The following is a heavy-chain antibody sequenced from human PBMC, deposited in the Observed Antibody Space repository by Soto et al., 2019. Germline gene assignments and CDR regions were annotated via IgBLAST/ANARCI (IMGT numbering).Heavy chain of an antibody. V-gene: IGHV3-21*01. CDR2: ISSSSSYI. Sequence: PGGSLRLSCAASGFTFSSYSMNWVRQAPGKGLEWVSSISSSSSYIYYADSVKGRFTISRDNAKNSLYLQMNSLRAEDTAVYYCARDKQWLVRGGAFDIWGQGTMVTVSS. CDR3: ARDKQWLVRGGAFDI. D-gene: IGHD6-19*01. CDR1: GFTFSSYS. J-gene: IGHJ3*02.